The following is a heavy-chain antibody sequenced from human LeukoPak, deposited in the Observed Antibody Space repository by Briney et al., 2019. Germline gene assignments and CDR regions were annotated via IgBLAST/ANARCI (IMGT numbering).Heavy chain of an antibody. CDR2: ISPKSGGT. J-gene: IGHJ6*02. CDR1: GYTFADYY. CDR3: ARDIVVIPTPMAYYYYYGMDV. D-gene: IGHD2-2*01. Sequence: ASVKVSCKASGYTFADYYMHWVRQAPGQGLEWMGWISPKSGGTKYAQKFQGRVTMTRDTSISTAYMELSRLRSDDTAVYYCARDIVVIPTPMAYYYYYGMDVWGQGTTVTVSS. V-gene: IGHV1-2*02.